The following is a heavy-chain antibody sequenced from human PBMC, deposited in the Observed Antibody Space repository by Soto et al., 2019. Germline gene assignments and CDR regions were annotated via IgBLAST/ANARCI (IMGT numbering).Heavy chain of an antibody. J-gene: IGHJ5*02. V-gene: IGHV1-3*04. D-gene: IGHD2-2*01. CDR1: GYTFANYS. CDR2: INTDNGKT. Sequence: GASVKVSCKASGYTFANYSMHWVRQAPGQRLEWMGWINTDNGKTRDSQRFQGRVTLTRDTSANTVYMELSSLTHEDTAVYYCARAGNCTSTTCFSGWLDPWGQGTLVT. CDR3: ARAGNCTSTTCFSGWLDP.